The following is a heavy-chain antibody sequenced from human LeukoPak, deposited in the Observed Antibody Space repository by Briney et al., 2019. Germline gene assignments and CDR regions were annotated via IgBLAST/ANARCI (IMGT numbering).Heavy chain of an antibody. D-gene: IGHD2-2*01. CDR3: ARSEEHCSSTSCYHLGYYYYMDV. J-gene: IGHJ6*03. CDR2: IIPIFGTA. CDR1: GGTFSSYA. Sequence: ASVKVSCKASGGTFSSYAISWVRQAPGQGLEWMGGIIPIFGTANDAQKFQGRVTITTDESTSTAYMELSSLRSEDTAVYYCARSEEHCSSTSCYHLGYYYYMDVWGKGTTVTVSS. V-gene: IGHV1-69*05.